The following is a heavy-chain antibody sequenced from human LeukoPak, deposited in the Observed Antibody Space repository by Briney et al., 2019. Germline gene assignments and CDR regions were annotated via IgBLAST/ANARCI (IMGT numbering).Heavy chain of an antibody. CDR2: IKQDGSEK. V-gene: IGHV3-7*01. D-gene: IGHD1-14*01. J-gene: IGHJ4*02. Sequence: GGSLRLSCAASGFIFNNYWMSWVRQAPGKGLEWVANIKQDGSEKYYVDSVKGRFTSSRDNAKNSLYLQMNSLRAEDTAVYYCARAHRSRAFDYWGQGTLVTVSS. CDR3: ARAHRSRAFDY. CDR1: GFIFNNYW.